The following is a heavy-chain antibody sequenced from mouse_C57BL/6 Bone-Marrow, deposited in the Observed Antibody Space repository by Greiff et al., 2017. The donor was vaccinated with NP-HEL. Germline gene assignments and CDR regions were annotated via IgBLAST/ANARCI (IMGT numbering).Heavy chain of an antibody. D-gene: IGHD2-4*01. CDR3: ARVRIYYDYDEGFDY. CDR2: ISDGGSYT. Sequence: EVQRVESGGGLVKPGGSLKLSCAASGFTFSSYAMSWVRQTPEKRLAWVATISDGGSYTYYPDNVKGRFTISRDNAKNNLYLQMSHLKSEDTAMYYCARVRIYYDYDEGFDYWGQGTTLTVSS. J-gene: IGHJ2*01. V-gene: IGHV5-4*01. CDR1: GFTFSSYA.